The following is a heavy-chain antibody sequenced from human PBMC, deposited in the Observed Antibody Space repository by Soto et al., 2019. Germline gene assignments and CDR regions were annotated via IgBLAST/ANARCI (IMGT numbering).Heavy chain of an antibody. CDR2: ISYDGSNK. Sequence: QVQLVESGGGVVQPGRSLRLSCAASGFTFSSYAMHWVRQAPGKGLEWVAVISYDGSNKYYADSVKGRFTISRDNSKNTLYLQMNSLRAEDTAVYYCARGRVAMVVTAIPSRFDYWGQGTLVTVSS. CDR1: GFTFSSYA. D-gene: IGHD2-21*02. CDR3: ARGRVAMVVTAIPSRFDY. V-gene: IGHV3-30-3*01. J-gene: IGHJ4*02.